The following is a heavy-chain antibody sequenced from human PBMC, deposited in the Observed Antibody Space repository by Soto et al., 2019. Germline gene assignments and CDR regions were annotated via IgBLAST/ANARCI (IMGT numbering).Heavy chain of an antibody. V-gene: IGHV4-39*01. Sequence: QLQLQESGPGLVKPSETLSLTCTVSTDSSTISNSYWGWLRQPPGKGLQWIGSSSYNGGTFYNPSLTGRVAISVDTSKKQSSLQVTSVTAADTAMYFCARHRIEVVWRGFDYWGQGSPVTVSS. CDR2: SSYNGGT. CDR1: TDSSTISNSY. CDR3: ARHRIEVVWRGFDY. D-gene: IGHD1-1*01. J-gene: IGHJ4*02.